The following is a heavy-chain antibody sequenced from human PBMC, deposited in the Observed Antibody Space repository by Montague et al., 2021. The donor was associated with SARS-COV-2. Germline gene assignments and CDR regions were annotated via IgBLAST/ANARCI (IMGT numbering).Heavy chain of an antibody. Sequence: SETLSLTCTVSGGSITSYYWSWIRQPPGKGLEYIGYIYYSGSTNYNPSLKSRVTMSVDTSKNQFSLKLSSVTAADTAVCYCARGDGHYYGSGTYPYYWGQGPLVTVPA. CDR2: IYYSGST. CDR3: ARGDGHYYGSGTYPYY. CDR1: GGSITSYY. J-gene: IGHJ4*02. V-gene: IGHV4-59*01. D-gene: IGHD3-10*01.